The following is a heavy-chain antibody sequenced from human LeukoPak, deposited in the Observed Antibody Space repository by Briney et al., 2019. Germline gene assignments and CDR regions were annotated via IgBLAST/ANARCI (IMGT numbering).Heavy chain of an antibody. Sequence: SETLSLTCTVSGGSVSSGSYYWSWIRQPPGKGLEWIGYIYYSGSTNYNPSLKSRVTISVDTSKNQFSLKLSSVTAADTAVYFCARQRSGGSNQHYDYRGQGTLVTVSS. D-gene: IGHD1-26*01. CDR1: GGSVSSGSYY. CDR3: ARQRSGGSNQHYDY. J-gene: IGHJ4*02. CDR2: IYYSGST. V-gene: IGHV4-61*01.